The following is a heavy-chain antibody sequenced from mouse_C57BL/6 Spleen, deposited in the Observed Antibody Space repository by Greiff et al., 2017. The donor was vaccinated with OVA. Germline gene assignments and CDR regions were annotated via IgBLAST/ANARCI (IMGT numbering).Heavy chain of an antibody. CDR2: IHPNSGST. Sequence: VQLQQPGAELVKPGASVKLSCKASGYTFTSYWMHWVKQRPGQGLEWIGMIHPNSGSTNYNEKFKSKATLTVDKSSSTAYMQLSSLTSEDSAVYYCARPGDFYYAMDYWGQGTSVTVAS. J-gene: IGHJ4*01. V-gene: IGHV1-64*01. CDR3: ARPGDFYYAMDY. CDR1: GYTFTSYW.